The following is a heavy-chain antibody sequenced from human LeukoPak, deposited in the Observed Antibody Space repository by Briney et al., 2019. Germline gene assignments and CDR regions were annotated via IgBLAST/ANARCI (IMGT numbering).Heavy chain of an antibody. V-gene: IGHV6-1*01. D-gene: IGHD3-10*01. CDR2: KYYRSTWYS. CDR1: MDSDSRKSAG. CDR3: ARGGLVRGSIDSLIAFDF. J-gene: IGHJ3*01. Sequence: SQTLSLTCAISMDSDSRKSAGWNWITQSPSRGLEWLGRKYYRSTWYSDFLTSRISISADTYKNQFSLCLDSVTPEDTTVYYCARGGLVRGSIDSLIAFDFWGQGTVVTVSS.